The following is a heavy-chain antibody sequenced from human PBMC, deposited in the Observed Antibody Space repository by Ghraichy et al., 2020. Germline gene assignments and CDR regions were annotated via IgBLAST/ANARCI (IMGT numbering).Heavy chain of an antibody. CDR3: AKEEMTWIQIWLIGSWFDP. CDR2: INQDGSDK. V-gene: IGHV3-7*03. J-gene: IGHJ5*02. D-gene: IGHD5-18*01. Sequence: GGSLRLSCAASGFTLSSYWMSWVRQAPGKGLEWVANINQDGSDKYYVDSVKGRFIISRDNAKNSVYLQMDSLRAEDTAVYYCAKEEMTWIQIWLIGSWFDPWGQGTLVTVSS. CDR1: GFTLSSYW.